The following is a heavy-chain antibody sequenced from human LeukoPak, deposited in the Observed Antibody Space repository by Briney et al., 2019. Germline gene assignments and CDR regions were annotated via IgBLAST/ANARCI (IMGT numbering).Heavy chain of an antibody. Sequence: GGSLRLSCAASGFTFSSYAMSWVRQAPGKGLEWVSAISGSGGSTYYADSVKGRFTISRDNSKNTLYLQMNSLRAEDTAVYYCAKKPAYCSGGSCYSGLAEYFQHWGQGTLVTVSS. D-gene: IGHD2-15*01. J-gene: IGHJ1*01. CDR1: GFTFSSYA. CDR3: AKKPAYCSGGSCYSGLAEYFQH. CDR2: ISGSGGST. V-gene: IGHV3-23*01.